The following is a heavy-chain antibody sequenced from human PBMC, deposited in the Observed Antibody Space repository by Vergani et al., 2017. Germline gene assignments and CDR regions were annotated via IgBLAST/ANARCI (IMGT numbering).Heavy chain of an antibody. J-gene: IGHJ4*02. D-gene: IGHD1-26*01. V-gene: IGHV4-39*01. CDR1: GGSISSSSYY. Sequence: QVQLQESGPGLVKPSETLSLTCTVSGGSISSSSYYWGWIRQPPGKGLEWIGSIYYSGSTYYNPSLKSRVTISVDTSKNQFSLKLSSVTAADTAVYYCARMEVGPSYYFDYWGQGTLVTVSS. CDR2: IYYSGST. CDR3: ARMEVGPSYYFDY.